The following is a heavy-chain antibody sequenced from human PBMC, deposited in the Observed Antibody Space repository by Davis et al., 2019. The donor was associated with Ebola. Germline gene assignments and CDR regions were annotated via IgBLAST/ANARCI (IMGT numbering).Heavy chain of an antibody. J-gene: IGHJ4*02. CDR2: ISGYTGDT. Sequence: AASVKVSCKASGGTFSSYTISWVRQAPGQGLEWMGWISGYTGDTKYTQEFQGRVTMTTDTSTNTAYMELRSLRSDDTAVYYCARDRLYCASGDGQVVRCLLSDYWGQGTLVTVSS. CDR3: ARDRLYCASGDGQVVRCLLSDY. V-gene: IGHV1-18*01. D-gene: IGHD6-6*01. CDR1: GGTFSSYT.